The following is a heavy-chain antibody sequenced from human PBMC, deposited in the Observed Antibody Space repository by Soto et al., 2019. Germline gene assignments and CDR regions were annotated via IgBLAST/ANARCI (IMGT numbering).Heavy chain of an antibody. V-gene: IGHV3-48*01. J-gene: IGHJ6*03. CDR1: GFILSDCA. Sequence: EVQLVESGGGLVQPGGSLRLSCATSGFILSDCAMNWVRQAPGKGLEWVSYISSSSSVIDYAASVKGRFTVSRDNARNSLYLQMNSLRAEDTAVYYCARDLSWGSNWYYYMDVWGKGTTGTVSS. D-gene: IGHD7-27*01. CDR3: ARDLSWGSNWYYYMDV. CDR2: ISSSSSVI.